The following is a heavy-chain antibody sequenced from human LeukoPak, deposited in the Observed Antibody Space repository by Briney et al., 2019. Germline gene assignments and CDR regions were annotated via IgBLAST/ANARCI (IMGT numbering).Heavy chain of an antibody. V-gene: IGHV1-69*04. Sequence: ASVKVSCKASGGTFSSYAISWVRQAPGQGLEWMGRIIPILGIANYAQKFQGRVTITADKSTSTAYMELSSLRSEDTAVYYCARERTYELPDYWGQGTLVTASS. CDR1: GGTFSSYA. D-gene: IGHD1-7*01. J-gene: IGHJ4*02. CDR2: IIPILGIA. CDR3: ARERTYELPDY.